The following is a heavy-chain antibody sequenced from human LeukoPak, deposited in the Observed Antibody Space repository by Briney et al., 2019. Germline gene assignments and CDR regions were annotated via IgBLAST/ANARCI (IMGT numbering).Heavy chain of an antibody. V-gene: IGHV3-30*02. CDR2: IRYDGSNK. CDR3: AKENEDYSNYGPILTSYNWFDP. CDR1: GFTFSSYG. J-gene: IGHJ5*02. D-gene: IGHD4-11*01. Sequence: PGGSLRLSCAASGFTFSSYGMHWVRQAPGKGLEWVAFIRYDGSNKYYADSVKGRLTISRDNSKNTLYLQMNSLRAEDTAVYYCAKENEDYSNYGPILTSYNWFDPWGQGTLVTVSS.